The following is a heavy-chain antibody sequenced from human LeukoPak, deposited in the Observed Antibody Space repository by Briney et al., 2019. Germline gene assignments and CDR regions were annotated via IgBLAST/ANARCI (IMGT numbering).Heavy chain of an antibody. Sequence: SVKVSCKASGGTFSSYAISWVRQAPGQGLEWMGGIIPIFGTANYAQKFQGRVTITTDESTSTAYMELSSLRSEDTAVYYCAIHEVAMASYYYMDVWGKGTTVTVSS. CDR3: AIHEVAMASYYYMDV. V-gene: IGHV1-69*05. CDR1: GGTFSSYA. J-gene: IGHJ6*03. D-gene: IGHD2-15*01. CDR2: IIPIFGTA.